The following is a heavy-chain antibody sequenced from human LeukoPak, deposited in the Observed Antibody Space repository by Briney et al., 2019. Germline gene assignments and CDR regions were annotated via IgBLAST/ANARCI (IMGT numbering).Heavy chain of an antibody. J-gene: IGHJ4*02. D-gene: IGHD6-13*01. CDR1: GYTFTSYD. Sequence: ASVKVSCKASGYTFTSYDINWVRQATGQGLEWMGWMNPNSGNTGYAQKFQGRVTMTRDTSTSTVYMELSSLRSEDTAVYYCARDHSSSCPDDYWGQGTLVTVSS. CDR3: ARDHSSSCPDDY. V-gene: IGHV1-8*01. CDR2: MNPNSGNT.